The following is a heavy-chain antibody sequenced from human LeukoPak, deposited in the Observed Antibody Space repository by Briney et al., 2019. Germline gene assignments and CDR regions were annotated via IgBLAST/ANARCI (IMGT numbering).Heavy chain of an antibody. CDR3: ARDGYDADGYLDY. V-gene: IGHV1-3*01. CDR2: INPANGNT. CDR1: GYTFTSYV. D-gene: IGHD5-18*01. J-gene: IGHJ4*02. Sequence: ASVKVSCKASGYTFTSYVIHWLRQAPGQNLEWIGWINPANGNTKYSRNFQGRVTITRDTSASVVYMELSSLTYEDTAVYFCARDGYDADGYLDYWGQGALVPVSS.